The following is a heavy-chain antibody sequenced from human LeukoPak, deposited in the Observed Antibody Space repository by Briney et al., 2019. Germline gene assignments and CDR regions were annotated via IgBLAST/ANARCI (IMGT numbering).Heavy chain of an antibody. CDR2: INPSGGST. J-gene: IGHJ3*01. D-gene: IGHD3-22*01. V-gene: IGHV1-46*01. Sequence: ASVTVSCKASGYTFTSYYMHWVRQAPGQGLEWMGIINPSGGSTSYAQKFQGRVTMPRDTSTSTVYMELSSLRSEDTAVYYCARGLLLSGYLDAFDLWGQGTVVTVSS. CDR1: GYTFTSYY. CDR3: ARGLLLSGYLDAFDL.